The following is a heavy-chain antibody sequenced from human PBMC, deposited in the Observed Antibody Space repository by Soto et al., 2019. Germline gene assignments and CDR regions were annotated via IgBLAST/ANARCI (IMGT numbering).Heavy chain of an antibody. Sequence: SETLSPTCIVSGESISSSSYYWGWIRQPPGKGLEWIGSIYYSGRTYYNPSFKSRVTISIDTSKNQFSLKLSSVTATDTAVYYCARQRTTVVTQAYFDHWGQGALVTVSS. CDR2: IYYSGRT. CDR3: ARQRTTVVTQAYFDH. CDR1: GESISSSSYY. V-gene: IGHV4-39*01. D-gene: IGHD2-21*02. J-gene: IGHJ4*02.